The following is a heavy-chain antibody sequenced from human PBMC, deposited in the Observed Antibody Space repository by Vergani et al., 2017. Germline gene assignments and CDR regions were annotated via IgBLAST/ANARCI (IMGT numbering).Heavy chain of an antibody. CDR1: GFSFSSHA. V-gene: IGHV3-23*01. CDR2: ISGTGGSA. CDR3: ARDRNSWGIKDGSLDY. Sequence: EVRLLQSGGGLGQPGGSLRLSCEASGFSFSSHAMAWVRQAPGKGLEWVAVISGTGGSAYNAKSVKDRFTISRDNSQNTVYLQLKSLSADDTAIYYCARDRNSWGIKDGSLDYWGQEILVTVSS. J-gene: IGHJ4*02. D-gene: IGHD7-27*01.